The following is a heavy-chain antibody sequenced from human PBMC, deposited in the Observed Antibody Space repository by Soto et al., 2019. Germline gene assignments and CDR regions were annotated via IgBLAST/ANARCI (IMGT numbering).Heavy chain of an antibody. CDR2: IVRDGGQK. CDR1: GFTFSRYG. D-gene: IGHD2-21*02. J-gene: IGHJ4*02. Sequence: QVHLVESGGGVVQPGRPLRLSCAASGFTFSRYGMHWVRQAPGKGLEWVGVIVRDGGQKQYADSVRGRFTISRDNSKKTLYLEMDGVTVEDTAVYYCAGGDDFEGDGLDYWGEGTLVTVSS. V-gene: IGHV3-33*01. CDR3: AGGDDFEGDGLDY.